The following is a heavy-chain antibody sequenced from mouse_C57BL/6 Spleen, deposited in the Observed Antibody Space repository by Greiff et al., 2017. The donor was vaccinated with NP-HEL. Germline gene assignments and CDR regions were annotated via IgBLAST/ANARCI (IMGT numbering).Heavy chain of an antibody. D-gene: IGHD1-1*01. CDR2: IDPANGNT. V-gene: IGHV14-3*01. J-gene: IGHJ2*01. CDR3: ARRGATVVHFDY. Sequence: VQLQPSVAELVRPGASVQLSCTASGFNIKNTYMHWLKQRPEQGLAWIGRIDPANGNTKYAPKFQGQATITADTSSNTAYLQRSSLTSEDTAIYYCARRGATVVHFDYWGQGTTLTVSS. CDR1: GFNIKNTY.